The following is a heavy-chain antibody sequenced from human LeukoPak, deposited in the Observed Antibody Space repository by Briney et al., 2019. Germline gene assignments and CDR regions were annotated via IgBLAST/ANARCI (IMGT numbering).Heavy chain of an antibody. V-gene: IGHV4-59*01. Sequence: SETLSLTCRVSGASISGYYWGWIRQPPGKGLEWIGHMYYSGGTTYNPSLKSRASISLDTSKKHFSLKLSSVTAADTAVYYCAGTGLFFDYWSQGTLVTVSS. CDR3: AGTGLFFDY. CDR1: GASISGYY. D-gene: IGHD7-27*01. J-gene: IGHJ4*02. CDR2: MYYSGGT.